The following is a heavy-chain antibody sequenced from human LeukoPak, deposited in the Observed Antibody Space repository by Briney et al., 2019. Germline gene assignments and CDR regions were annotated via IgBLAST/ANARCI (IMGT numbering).Heavy chain of an antibody. V-gene: IGHV3-23*01. J-gene: IGHJ4*02. CDR2: IRASGAIT. CDR1: GFTFNSYA. Sequence: TGGSLRLSCAAAGFTFNSYAMSWVRQLPGEGLEWVSMIRASGAITNSADSVKGRFSISRANSKNTLYLQMSSLRAEDTAIYSCARSPSDVASKPRLSDNWGQGTLVTVSS. D-gene: IGHD1-14*01. CDR3: ARSPSDVASKPRLSDN.